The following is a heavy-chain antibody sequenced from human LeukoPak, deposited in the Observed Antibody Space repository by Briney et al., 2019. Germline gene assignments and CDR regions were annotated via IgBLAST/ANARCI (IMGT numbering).Heavy chain of an antibody. CDR2: IYYSGST. CDR1: GGSISSHY. CDR3: AIHIVVVPAAKKKNWFDP. D-gene: IGHD2-2*01. V-gene: IGHV4-59*08. Sequence: PSETLSLTCTVSGGSISSHYWSWIRQPPGKGLEWIGYIYYSGSTNYNPSLKSRVTISVDTSKNQFSLKLSSVTAADTAVYYCAIHIVVVPAAKKKNWFDPWGQGTLVTVSS. J-gene: IGHJ5*02.